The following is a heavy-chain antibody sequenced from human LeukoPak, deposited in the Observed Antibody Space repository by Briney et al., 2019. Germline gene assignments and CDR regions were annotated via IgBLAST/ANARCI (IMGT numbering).Heavy chain of an antibody. V-gene: IGHV3-23*01. CDR3: AKAISPRLDYYYGMDV. D-gene: IGHD3-3*01. Sequence: PGGSLRLSCAASGFTFSSFAMSWVRQAPGKGLEWVSGISNSGGSPYYADSVKGRFTISRDNSKNRLYLQMNSLRADDTAVYCCAKAISPRLDYYYGMDVWGQGTTVTVSS. CDR1: GFTFSSFA. CDR2: ISNSGGSP. J-gene: IGHJ6*02.